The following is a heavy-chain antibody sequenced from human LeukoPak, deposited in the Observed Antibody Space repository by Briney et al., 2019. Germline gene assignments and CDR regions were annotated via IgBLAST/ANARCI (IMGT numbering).Heavy chain of an antibody. J-gene: IGHJ5*02. V-gene: IGHV1-69*05. D-gene: IGHD5/OR15-5a*01. Sequence: GSSVKVSCKASGGTLNSYGFSWVRQAPGQGLEWMGGIIPIFSATKYGQRFQGRLTITTDESTSTSYMELSSLTSEDTAVYYCARVDSMVSTLGPIDTWGQGTLVTVSS. CDR3: ARVDSMVSTLGPIDT. CDR1: GGTLNSYG. CDR2: IIPIFSAT.